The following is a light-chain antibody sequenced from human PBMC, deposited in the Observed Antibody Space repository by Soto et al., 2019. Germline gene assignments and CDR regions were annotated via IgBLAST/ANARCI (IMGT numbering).Light chain of an antibody. J-gene: IGKJ4*01. CDR3: QQRSTWPLT. CDR2: DAS. V-gene: IGKV3-11*01. Sequence: EIELTQSPATLSLSAGERATLSCRASQNVGGYLAWYQQKPGQAPRLLIYDASTRATGIPARFSGSGSGTDFSLTISSLEPEDLAVYYCQQRSTWPLTFGGGTKVDIK. CDR1: QNVGGY.